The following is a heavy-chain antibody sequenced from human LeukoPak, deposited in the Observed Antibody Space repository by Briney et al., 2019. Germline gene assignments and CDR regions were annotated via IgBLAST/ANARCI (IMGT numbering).Heavy chain of an antibody. D-gene: IGHD2-15*01. CDR1: GASISTYY. CDR3: ARQICSGGGCYRWFDP. J-gene: IGHJ5*02. V-gene: IGHV4-59*08. Sequence: SETLSLTCTVSGASISTYYWSWIRQPPGKGLEWIGYIYYSGTTNYNPSLKSRVTISVDTSENQFPLKLSSVTAADTVVYHCARQICSGGGCYRWFDPWGQGTLVTVSS. CDR2: IYYSGTT.